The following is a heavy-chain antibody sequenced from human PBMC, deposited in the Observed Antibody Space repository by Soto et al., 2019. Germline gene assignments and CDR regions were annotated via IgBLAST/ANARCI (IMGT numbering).Heavy chain of an antibody. D-gene: IGHD1-26*01. J-gene: IGHJ6*02. V-gene: IGHV3-53*01. CDR1: GVSVSSNY. CDR3: TRDQSIVGATGGDYFYYGMDV. Sequence: GGSLRLSCEVSGVSVSSNYISWVRQAPGKGLEWVSVLFSGGSTYYADSVQGRFTISRDTSKSTVYLQIHSLTAEDTAVYYCTRDQSIVGATGGDYFYYGMDVWGQGTTVTVSS. CDR2: LFSGGST.